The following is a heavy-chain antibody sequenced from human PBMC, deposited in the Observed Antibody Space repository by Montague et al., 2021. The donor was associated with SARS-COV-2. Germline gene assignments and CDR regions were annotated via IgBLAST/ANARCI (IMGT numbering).Heavy chain of an antibody. D-gene: IGHD1-26*01. Sequence: SLRLSCAASGFTFSSYSMNWVRQAPGKGLEWVSSISSSGSYIYYADPVKGRFTISRDNAKNSLYLQMNSLRAEDTAVYYCARAYSGSYYPNFDYWGQGTLVTVSS. CDR1: GFTFSSYS. CDR3: ARAYSGSYYPNFDY. CDR2: ISSSGSYI. V-gene: IGHV3-21*01. J-gene: IGHJ4*02.